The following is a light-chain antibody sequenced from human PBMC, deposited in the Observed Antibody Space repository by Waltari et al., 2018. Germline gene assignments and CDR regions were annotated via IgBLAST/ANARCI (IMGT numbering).Light chain of an antibody. CDR2: DAS. V-gene: IGKV3-11*01. CDR3: QQRSNWPPT. Sequence: EIVLTKSPATLSLSPWGRATLSCRASQSVSSYLAWYQQKPGQAPRLLIYDASNRATGIPARFSGSGSGTDFTLTISSLEPEDFAVYYCQQRSNWPPTFGQGTKLEIK. CDR1: QSVSSY. J-gene: IGKJ2*01.